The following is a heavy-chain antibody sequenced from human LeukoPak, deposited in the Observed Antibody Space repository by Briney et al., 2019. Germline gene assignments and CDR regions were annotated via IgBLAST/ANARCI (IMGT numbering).Heavy chain of an antibody. CDR3: ARQGDRMAGIAARRNDY. J-gene: IGHJ4*02. Sequence: PGGSLRLSCAASGFTFSSYSMNWVPQAPGKGLEWVSYISSSSSTIYYADSVKGRFTISRDNAKNSLYLQMNSLRAEDTAVYYCARQGDRMAGIAARRNDYWGQGTLVTVSS. D-gene: IGHD6-6*01. V-gene: IGHV3-48*01. CDR1: GFTFSSYS. CDR2: ISSSSSTI.